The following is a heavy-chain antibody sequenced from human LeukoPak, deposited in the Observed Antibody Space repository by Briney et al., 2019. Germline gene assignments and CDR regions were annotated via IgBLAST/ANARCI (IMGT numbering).Heavy chain of an antibody. J-gene: IGHJ4*02. Sequence: GGSLRLSCAASGFTFRTYRMHWVRQAPGKGLVWVSRISGDGTSTNYADSVKGRFTISRDNSKNALYLQMNSLRGEGTAVYYCAKDGNYYGSRSYPPADNWGQGTPVTVSS. D-gene: IGHD3-10*01. V-gene: IGHV3-74*01. CDR2: ISGDGTST. CDR3: AKDGNYYGSRSYPPADN. CDR1: GFTFRTYR.